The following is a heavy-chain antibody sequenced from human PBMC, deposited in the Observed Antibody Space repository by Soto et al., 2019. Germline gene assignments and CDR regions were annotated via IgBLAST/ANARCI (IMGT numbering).Heavy chain of an antibody. CDR3: AKGTPRLTQNLVDVY. Sequence: QLVQSGDEVKKPGASVKVSCKASGYHFSDHGISWVRQAPGQGLEWVGWISAYNENTEYEQKFQGRLTMTTDKSTSTAYMALRGLTTNDTPVYYCAKGTPRLTQNLVDVYWGQGTLVTVSS. J-gene: IGHJ4*02. D-gene: IGHD5-12*01. V-gene: IGHV1-18*04. CDR1: GYHFSDHG. CDR2: ISAYNENT.